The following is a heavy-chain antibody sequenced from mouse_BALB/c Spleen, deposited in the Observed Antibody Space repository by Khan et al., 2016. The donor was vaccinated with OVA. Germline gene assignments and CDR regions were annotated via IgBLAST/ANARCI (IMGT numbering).Heavy chain of an antibody. CDR1: GYTFTDYY. J-gene: IGHJ3*01. CDR2: IPPGSGDT. CDR3: GGRNYFGYTFAY. D-gene: IGHD1-2*01. Sequence: QVQLQQSGAELARPGASVKLSCKASGYTFTDYYINWVKQRTGQGLERIGAIPPGSGDTYYHEKFKGKATLTADKSSSTVYMQLSSLTAEASAVCFCGGRNYFGYTFAYWGQGTLVTVSA. V-gene: IGHV1-77*01.